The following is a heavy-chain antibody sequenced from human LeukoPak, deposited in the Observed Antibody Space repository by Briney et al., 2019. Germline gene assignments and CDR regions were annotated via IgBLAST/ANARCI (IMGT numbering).Heavy chain of an antibody. CDR2: IDTSSSTM. CDR3: SREDVSWRPNNLDL. Sequence: GGSLRLSCAASAFTFSSYSMNWVRQAPGKGLEWISYIDTSSSTMYYADSVMGRFTISRENAKESLYLQMNSLRDEDTAVYYCSREDVSWRPNNLDLWGQGTMVTVSS. V-gene: IGHV3-48*02. CDR1: AFTFSSYS. D-gene: IGHD1-14*01. J-gene: IGHJ3*01.